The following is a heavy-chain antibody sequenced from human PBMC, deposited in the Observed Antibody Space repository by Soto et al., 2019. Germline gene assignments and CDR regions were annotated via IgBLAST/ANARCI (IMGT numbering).Heavy chain of an antibody. V-gene: IGHV1-8*01. Sequence: QVQLVQSGAEVREPGASVKVSCKASGYSFTSLDINWVRQTAGQGLEWMGWMQPSTGRTGYAQKVQGRVTMTRDTSINTAYMDLTTLTADDTAFYYCARGVSAGVDYWGQGTLVTVSS. CDR3: ARGVSAGVDY. D-gene: IGHD1-26*01. CDR1: GYSFTSLD. CDR2: MQPSTGRT. J-gene: IGHJ4*02.